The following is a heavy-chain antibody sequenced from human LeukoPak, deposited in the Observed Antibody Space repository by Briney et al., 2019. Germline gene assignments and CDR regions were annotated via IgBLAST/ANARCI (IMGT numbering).Heavy chain of an antibody. Sequence: GASVKVSCKASGYTFTSYGISWLRQAPGQGLEWVGWISAYDSNTDYAQKFQGRVSMTTDTSTSTAYMELRSLRSDDTAAYYCARDLCTNATCPLFDYWGQGTLVTVSS. J-gene: IGHJ4*02. CDR1: GYTFTSYG. V-gene: IGHV1-18*04. D-gene: IGHD2-8*01. CDR3: ARDLCTNATCPLFDY. CDR2: ISAYDSNT.